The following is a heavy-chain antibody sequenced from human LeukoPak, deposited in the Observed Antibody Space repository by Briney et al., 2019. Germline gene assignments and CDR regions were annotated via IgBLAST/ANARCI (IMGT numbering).Heavy chain of an antibody. CDR2: INPSGGST. V-gene: IGHV1-46*01. Sequence: ASVKVSCKASGYSFTSHYFHWLRQAPGQGLEWMGIINPSGGSTDYAQKFQGRVTITADKSTSTAYMELSSLRSEDTAVYYCARDKVLGKRVPYYYYGMDVWGQGTTVTVSS. CDR3: ARDKVLGKRVPYYYYGMDV. CDR1: GYSFTSHY. D-gene: IGHD4/OR15-4a*01. J-gene: IGHJ6*02.